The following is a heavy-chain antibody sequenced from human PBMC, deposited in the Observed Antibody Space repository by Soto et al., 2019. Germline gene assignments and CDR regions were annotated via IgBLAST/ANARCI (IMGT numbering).Heavy chain of an antibody. CDR1: GYTFTSYY. J-gene: IGHJ6*02. D-gene: IGHD2-2*01. CDR3: ARGAGQLLSDYGMDV. Sequence: ASVKVSCKASGYTFTSYYMHLLRQAPGQGLEWMGIINPSGGSTSYAQKFQGRVTMTRDTSTSTVYMELSSLRSEDTAVYYCARGAGQLLSDYGMDVWGQGTTVTVSS. V-gene: IGHV1-46*01. CDR2: INPSGGST.